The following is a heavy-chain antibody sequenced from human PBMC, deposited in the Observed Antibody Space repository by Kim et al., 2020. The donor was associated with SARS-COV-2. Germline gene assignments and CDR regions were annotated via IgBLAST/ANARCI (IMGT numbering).Heavy chain of an antibody. CDR1: GFTFSTYA. D-gene: IGHD1-7*01. CDR2: ISSNGGGT. J-gene: IGHJ6*03. CDR3: ARDQGGTVFPCVMDV. V-gene: IGHV3-64*01. Sequence: GGSLRLSCAASGFTFSTYAMHWVRLAPGKGLEFVSTISSNGGGTYYANSVKGRFTVSRDNSKNTLYLQMGSLRPEDMAVYYCARDQGGTVFPCVMDVWGKGSTVTVSS.